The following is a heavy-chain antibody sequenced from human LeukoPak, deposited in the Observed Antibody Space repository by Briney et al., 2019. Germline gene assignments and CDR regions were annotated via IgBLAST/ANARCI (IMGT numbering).Heavy chain of an antibody. CDR3: AKDGMRYYYDSSGYGVFAV. CDR1: GFTFSSYG. D-gene: IGHD3-22*01. Sequence: GGSLRLSCAASGFTFSSYGMHWVRQAPGKGLEWVAVISYDGSNKYYADSVKGRFTISRDSSKNTLYLQMNSLRAEDTAVYYCAKDGMRYYYDSSGYGVFAVWGQGTLVTVSS. J-gene: IGHJ4*02. CDR2: ISYDGSNK. V-gene: IGHV3-30*18.